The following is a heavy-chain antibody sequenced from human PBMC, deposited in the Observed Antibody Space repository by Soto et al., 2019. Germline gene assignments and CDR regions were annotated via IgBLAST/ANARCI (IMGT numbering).Heavy chain of an antibody. Sequence: EVQLVESGGGLVQPGGSLKLSCAASGYTFSDSAIHWVRQASGKGLEWVGRIRSKANSYATVYAASVRGRFTISRDDSQNTAYLQMNSLKTEDTAVYYCARLWSAREPNFDYWGQGTLVSVSS. D-gene: IGHD1-26*01. CDR1: GYTFSDSA. CDR3: ARLWSAREPNFDY. CDR2: IRSKANSYAT. V-gene: IGHV3-73*02. J-gene: IGHJ4*02.